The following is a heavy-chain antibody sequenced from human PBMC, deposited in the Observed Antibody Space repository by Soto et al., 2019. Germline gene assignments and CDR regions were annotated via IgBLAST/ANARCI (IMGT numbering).Heavy chain of an antibody. Sequence: QVQLVQSGGEVKQPGASVKVSCKTSGYTFSNYGISWVRQAPGQGLEWVGWISGYNGNTKHAQNVQGRVTLTTDTSTSTAYMELRSLTSDDTAVYYCARDRDTSGWYRPNYWGQGTLVSVSS. V-gene: IGHV1-18*01. CDR2: ISGYNGNT. CDR3: ARDRDTSGWYRPNY. J-gene: IGHJ4*02. D-gene: IGHD6-19*01. CDR1: GYTFSNYG.